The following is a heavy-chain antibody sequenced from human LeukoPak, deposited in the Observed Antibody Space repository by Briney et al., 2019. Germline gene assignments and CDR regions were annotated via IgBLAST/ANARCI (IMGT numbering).Heavy chain of an antibody. CDR3: ARDPFGSRFGELFAPHFYY. V-gene: IGHV3-48*03. D-gene: IGHD3-10*01. Sequence: GGSLRLSCAASGFTFRSYEMIWVRQAPGKGLEWVSYISSSGSTIYYADSVKGRFTISRDNAKNSLYLQMNSLRAEDTAVYYCARDPFGSRFGELFAPHFYYWGQGTLVTVSS. CDR2: ISSSGSTI. J-gene: IGHJ4*02. CDR1: GFTFRSYE.